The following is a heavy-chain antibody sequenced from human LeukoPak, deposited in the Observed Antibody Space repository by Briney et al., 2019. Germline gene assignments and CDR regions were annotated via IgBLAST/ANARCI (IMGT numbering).Heavy chain of an antibody. CDR1: GYTFTSYG. Sequence: GASVKVSCKASGYTFTSYGISWVRQAPGQGLEWMGWISAYNGNTNYAQNLQGRVTMTTDTSTSTVYMELRSLRSDDTAVYYCARSRVLSSSVDYWGQGTLVTVSS. CDR2: ISAYNGNT. D-gene: IGHD6-6*01. J-gene: IGHJ4*02. CDR3: ARSRVLSSSVDY. V-gene: IGHV1-18*01.